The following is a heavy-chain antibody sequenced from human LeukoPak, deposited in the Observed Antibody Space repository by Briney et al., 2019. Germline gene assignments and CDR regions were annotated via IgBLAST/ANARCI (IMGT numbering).Heavy chain of an antibody. Sequence: SETLSLTCTVAGSSINGHWWSWIRQPPGKGLDLIGFIYFNGNILYNPFLKSRVTLSVDTFNSQFSLSLTSVTAADTAVYYCAGLHFASAEEFDPWGQGTLVTVSS. D-gene: IGHD6-25*01. V-gene: IGHV4-59*08. J-gene: IGHJ5*02. CDR2: IYFNGNI. CDR1: GSSINGHW. CDR3: AGLHFASAEEFDP.